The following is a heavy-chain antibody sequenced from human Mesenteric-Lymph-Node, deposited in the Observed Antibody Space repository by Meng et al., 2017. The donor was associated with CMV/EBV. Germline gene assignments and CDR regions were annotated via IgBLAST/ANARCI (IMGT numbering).Heavy chain of an antibody. CDR3: TRVYGYYDAFDI. J-gene: IGHJ3*02. CDR2: IRSKAYGRTT. D-gene: IGHD1-26*01. Sequence: WIRQPPGKGLEWVGFIRSKAYGRTTEYAASVKGRFTISRDDSKSIAYLQMNSLKTEDTAVYYCTRVYGYYDAFDIWGQGTMVTVSS. V-gene: IGHV3-49*02.